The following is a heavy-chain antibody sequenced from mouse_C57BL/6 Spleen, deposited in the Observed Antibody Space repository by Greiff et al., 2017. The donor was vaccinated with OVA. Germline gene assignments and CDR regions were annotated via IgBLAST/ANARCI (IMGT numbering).Heavy chain of an antibody. D-gene: IGHD4-1*01. CDR2: IYPGDGDT. CDR1: GYAFSSYW. J-gene: IGHJ2*01. Sequence: QVQLQQSGAELVKPGASVKISCKASGYAFSSYWMNWVKQRPGKGLEWIGQIYPGDGDTNYTGTFKGKATLTADKSSSTAYMQLSSLTSEDSAVYVCARSLPGTEYYLDYWGQGTTLTVSS. CDR3: ARSLPGTEYYLDY. V-gene: IGHV1-80*01.